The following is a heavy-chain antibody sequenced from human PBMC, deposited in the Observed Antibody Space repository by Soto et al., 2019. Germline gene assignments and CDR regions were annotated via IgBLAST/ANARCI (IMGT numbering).Heavy chain of an antibody. D-gene: IGHD6-6*01. J-gene: IGHJ5*02. CDR3: AKRQLSGFDP. Sequence: QVQLVESGGGVVQPGRSLRLSCAASGFTFSSYGMHWVRQAPGKGLEWVAVISYDGSNKYYADSVKGRFTISRDNSKNTLYLQMNSLRAEDTAVYYRAKRQLSGFDPWGQGTLVTVSS. V-gene: IGHV3-30*18. CDR1: GFTFSSYG. CDR2: ISYDGSNK.